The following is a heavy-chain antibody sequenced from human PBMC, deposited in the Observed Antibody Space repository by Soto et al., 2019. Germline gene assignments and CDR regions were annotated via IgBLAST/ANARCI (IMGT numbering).Heavy chain of an antibody. D-gene: IGHD3-9*01. J-gene: IGHJ6*02. V-gene: IGHV1-69*06. CDR2: IIPIFGTA. CDR3: ARVPRRYLDWLPRGHYYYDMDV. CDR1: GGTFSSYA. Sequence: SVRVSCKASGGTFSSYAISWVRQAPGQGLEWMGGIIPIFGTANYAQKFQGRVTITADKSTSTAYMELSSLRSEDTGVYYCARVPRRYLDWLPRGHYYYDMDVWGQGPTGTFSS.